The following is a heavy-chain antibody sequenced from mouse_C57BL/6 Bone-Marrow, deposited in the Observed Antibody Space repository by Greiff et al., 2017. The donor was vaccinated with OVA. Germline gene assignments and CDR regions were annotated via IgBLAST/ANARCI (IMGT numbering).Heavy chain of an antibody. Sequence: GGGLVQPKGSLKLSCAASGFSFNTYAMNWVRQAPGKGLEWVARIRSKSNNYATYYADSVKDRFTISRDDSESMLYLQMNNLETEDTAMYYWVRHSRITTVVSPYWYFDVWGTGTTVTVSS. J-gene: IGHJ1*03. CDR2: IRSKSNNYAT. V-gene: IGHV10-1*01. CDR3: VRHSRITTVVSPYWYFDV. D-gene: IGHD1-1*01. CDR1: GFSFNTYA.